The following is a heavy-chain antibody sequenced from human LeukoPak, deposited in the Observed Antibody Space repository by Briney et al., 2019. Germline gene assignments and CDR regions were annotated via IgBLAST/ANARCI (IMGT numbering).Heavy chain of an antibody. CDR3: ARWGLGPSFDY. CDR1: GFMFNGYS. J-gene: IGHJ4*02. D-gene: IGHD1-26*01. V-gene: IGHV3-21*01. Sequence: VGSLRLSCAASGFMFNGYSMTWVRQAPGKGLEWVSYISGGSDYIFYTDSVKGRFTISRDNAKKSLYLQLNSLRVEDTAVYYCARWGLGPSFDYWGQGTRVTVSS. CDR2: ISGGSDYI.